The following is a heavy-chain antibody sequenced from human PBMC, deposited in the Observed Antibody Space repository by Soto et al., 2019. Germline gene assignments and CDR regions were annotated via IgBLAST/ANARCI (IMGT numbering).Heavy chain of an antibody. CDR1: GGSISSGGYY. J-gene: IGHJ4*02. V-gene: IGHV4-31*02. CDR3: ARDRRYYYCSGHSSFDY. Sequence: LSGTCIVPGGSISSGGYYWSWICQHPGKGLEWIGYIYYSGSTYYNPSLKSRVTISVDTSKNQFSLKLSSVTAADTAVYYCARDRRYYYCSGHSSFDYWARERWS. CDR2: IYYSGST. D-gene: IGHD3-22*01.